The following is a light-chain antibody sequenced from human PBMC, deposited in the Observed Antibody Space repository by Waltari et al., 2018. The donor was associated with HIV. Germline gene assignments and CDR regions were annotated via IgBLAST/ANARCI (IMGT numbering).Light chain of an antibody. V-gene: IGLV2-14*01. CDR2: EVS. CDR3: SSYTSSSIPVV. CDR1: SSDVGGYNY. Sequence: QSALAQPASVSGSPGQSITISCTGTSSDVGGYNYVSWYQQHPGKAHKLIVYEVSNRPSGVSNRFSGSKSGNTASLTISGLQAGDEGDYYCSSYTSSSIPVVIGGGTKLTVL. J-gene: IGLJ2*01.